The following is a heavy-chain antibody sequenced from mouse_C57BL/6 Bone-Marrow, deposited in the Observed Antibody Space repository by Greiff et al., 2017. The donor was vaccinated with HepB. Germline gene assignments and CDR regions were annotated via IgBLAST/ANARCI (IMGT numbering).Heavy chain of an antibody. CDR1: GYSITSGYY. V-gene: IGHV3-6*01. J-gene: IGHJ3*01. CDR2: ISYDGSN. D-gene: IGHD2-1*01. Sequence: EVKLMESGPGLVKPSQSLSLTCSVTGYSITSGYYWNWIRQFPGNKLEWMGYISYDGSNNYNPSLKNRISITRDTSKNQFFLKLNSVTTEDTATYYCARERTRYYGNSFAYWGQGTLVTVSA. CDR3: ARERTRYYGNSFAY.